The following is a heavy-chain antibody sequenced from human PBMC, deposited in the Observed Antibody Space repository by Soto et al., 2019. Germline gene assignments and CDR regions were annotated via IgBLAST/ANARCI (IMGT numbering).Heavy chain of an antibody. CDR2: IIPIFGTA. CDR3: ARDGQLGSSSWPRHFDP. J-gene: IGHJ5*02. V-gene: IGHV1-69*13. CDR1: GGTFSSYA. D-gene: IGHD6-13*01. Sequence: SVKVSCKASGGTFSSYAISWVRQAPGQGLEWMGGIIPIFGTANYAQKFQGRVTITADESTSTAYMELSSLRSEDTAVYDCARDGQLGSSSWPRHFDPWGQGTLVTVS.